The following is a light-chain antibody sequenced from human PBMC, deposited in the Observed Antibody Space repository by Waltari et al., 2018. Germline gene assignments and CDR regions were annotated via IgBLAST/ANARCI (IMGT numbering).Light chain of an antibody. CDR1: QSISEY. CDR3: QQSYT. Sequence: DIQMTQSPSSLSASVGEKVTITCRASQSISEYLNWYQQKPGKAPKLLIYGASSLQSGAPSRFSGSGSGTDFTLSITSLQPEDSATYYCQQSYTFGGGTKVEIK. V-gene: IGKV1-39*01. J-gene: IGKJ4*01. CDR2: GAS.